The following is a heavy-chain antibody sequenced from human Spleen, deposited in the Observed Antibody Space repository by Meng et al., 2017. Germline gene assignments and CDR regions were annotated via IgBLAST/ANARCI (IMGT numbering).Heavy chain of an antibody. CDR2: ISRNSNYT. CDR1: GFTFSGYF. V-gene: IGHV3-11*05. Sequence: VPRVDTGGGWVKPGRSLRLSWAASGFTFSGYFMRWVRQAPGQGLEWVSYISRNSNYTIYAQSLRGRFTITRDTANNTLYLQMSSLRAEDTAVYYCARLSRHLDYWGQGTLVTVSS. CDR3: ARLSRHLDY. J-gene: IGHJ4*02.